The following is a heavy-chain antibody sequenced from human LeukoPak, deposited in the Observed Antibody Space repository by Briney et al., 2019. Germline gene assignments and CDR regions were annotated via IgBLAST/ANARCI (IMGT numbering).Heavy chain of an antibody. CDR1: GGSISSYY. Sequence: SETLSLTCTVSGGSISSYYWRWIRQPPGKGLEWIGYIYYSGSTNYNPSLKSRVTISVDTSKNQFSLKLSSVTAADTAVYYCARFTGINAPFDPWGQGTLVTVSS. V-gene: IGHV4-59*01. J-gene: IGHJ5*02. CDR2: IYYSGST. D-gene: IGHD3-10*01. CDR3: ARFTGINAPFDP.